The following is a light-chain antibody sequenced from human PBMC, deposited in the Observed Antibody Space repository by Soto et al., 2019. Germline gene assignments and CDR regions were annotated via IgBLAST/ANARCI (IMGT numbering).Light chain of an antibody. V-gene: IGKV1-33*01. CDR3: KHYDHLPIT. J-gene: IGKJ5*01. CDR1: QDITNY. Sequence: DIQMTQSPSSLSASVGDRVTIACQASQDITNYLNWYQQKPGRAPRLLLYDASSLETGVPSRFSGSGSGTDFTLTIRSLQPEDVATYYCKHYDHLPITFGQGTRLDIK. CDR2: DAS.